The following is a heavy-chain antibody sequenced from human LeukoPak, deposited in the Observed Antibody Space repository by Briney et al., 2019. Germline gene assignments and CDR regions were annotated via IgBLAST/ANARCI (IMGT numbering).Heavy chain of an antibody. CDR3: ARLRITGGHYYQHGLDV. CDR2: IYNSGSI. Sequence: SETLSLTCTVSGGSISSYYWSWIRQPPGRGLEWIGYIYNSGSINYNPSLKSRVTTSVDTSKKQFSLKLSSVTAADTAVYYCARLRITGGHYYQHGLDVWGQGTTVTVSS. J-gene: IGHJ6*02. V-gene: IGHV4-59*08. D-gene: IGHD2-8*02. CDR1: GGSISSYY.